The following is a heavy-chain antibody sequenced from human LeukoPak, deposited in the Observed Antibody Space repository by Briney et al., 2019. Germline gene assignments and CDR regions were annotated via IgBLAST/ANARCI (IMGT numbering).Heavy chain of an antibody. CDR3: ARGDGQIAAAGTGWFDP. CDR2: INPNSGGT. V-gene: IGHV1-2*04. CDR1: GYTFTGYY. J-gene: IGHJ5*02. Sequence: ASVNVSCKASGYTFTGYYMHWVRQAPGQGLEWMGWINPNSGGTNYAQKFQGWVTMTRDTSISTAYMELSRLRSDDTAVYYCARGDGQIAAAGTGWFDPWGQGTLVTVSS. D-gene: IGHD6-13*01.